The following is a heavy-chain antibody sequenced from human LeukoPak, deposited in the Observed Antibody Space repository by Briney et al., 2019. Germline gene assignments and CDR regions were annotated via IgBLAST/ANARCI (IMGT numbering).Heavy chain of an antibody. J-gene: IGHJ3*02. Sequence: PGGSPRLSCAVSGFSFGSYSINWVRQAPGKGLERVSSITSSGSYINYADSVKGRFTTSRDNAKNSLYLQMNSLRAEDTAVYYCARKGYYDSGTFDIWGQGTMVTVSS. V-gene: IGHV3-21*01. CDR3: ARKGYYDSGTFDI. D-gene: IGHD3-22*01. CDR1: GFSFGSYS. CDR2: ITSSGSYI.